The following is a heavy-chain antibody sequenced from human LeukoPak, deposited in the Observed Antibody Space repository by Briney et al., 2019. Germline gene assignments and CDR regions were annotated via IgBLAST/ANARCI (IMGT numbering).Heavy chain of an antibody. D-gene: IGHD3-22*01. CDR1: GFTFSSYG. CDR2: IRYDGSNK. Sequence: EGSLRLSCAASGFTFSSYGMHWVRQAPGKGLEWVAFIRYDGSNKYYADSVKGRFTISRDNSKNTLYLQMNSLRAEDTAVYYYAKDQGVLMAIVVVPFDYWGQGTLVTVSS. CDR3: AKDQGVLMAIVVVPFDY. J-gene: IGHJ4*02. V-gene: IGHV3-30*02.